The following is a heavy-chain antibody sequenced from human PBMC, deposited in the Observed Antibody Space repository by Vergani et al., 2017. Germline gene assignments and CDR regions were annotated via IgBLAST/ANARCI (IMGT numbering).Heavy chain of an antibody. J-gene: IGHJ3*01. CDR2: IYVSSIT. V-gene: IGHV4-61*02. Sequence: QVQLQESGPGLVKPSQTLSLTCTVSGASINNDFYYWHWIRQPAGKGLEWIGRIYVSSITDYNSSLQSLVSMSVDTSKNQFSLTLTSVTAADTAVYYCARDNKQLRPRAFDLWVQGTMITVSS. CDR3: ARDNKQLRPRAFDL. D-gene: IGHD6-6*01. CDR1: GASINNDFYY.